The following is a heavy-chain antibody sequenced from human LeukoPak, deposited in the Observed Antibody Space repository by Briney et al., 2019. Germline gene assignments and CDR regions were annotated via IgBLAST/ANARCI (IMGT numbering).Heavy chain of an antibody. CDR3: ARVPGELVDPFINYYGMDV. Sequence: PGGSLRLSCVASGFTFSNYAMSWVRQAPGKGLEWVSYISGSSSYTNYADSVKGRFTISRDNAKNSLYLQMNSLRAEDTAVYYCARVPGELVDPFINYYGMDVWGLGTTVTVSS. D-gene: IGHD3-10*01. V-gene: IGHV3-11*05. CDR1: GFTFSNYA. CDR2: ISGSSSYT. J-gene: IGHJ6*02.